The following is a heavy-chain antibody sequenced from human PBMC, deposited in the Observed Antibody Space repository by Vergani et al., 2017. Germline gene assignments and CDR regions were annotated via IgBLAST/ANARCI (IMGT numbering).Heavy chain of an antibody. CDR1: GFTFSSYS. D-gene: IGHD3-10*01. Sequence: EVQLVESGGGLVKPGGSLRLSCAASGFTFSSYSMNWVRQAPGKGLEWVSSISSSSSYIYYADSVKGRFTISRDNAKNSLYLQMNSLRAEDTAVYYCARNTAVRGVTDYYYGMDVWGQGTTVTVSS. CDR3: ARNTAVRGVTDYYYGMDV. CDR2: ISSSSSYI. J-gene: IGHJ6*02. V-gene: IGHV3-21*01.